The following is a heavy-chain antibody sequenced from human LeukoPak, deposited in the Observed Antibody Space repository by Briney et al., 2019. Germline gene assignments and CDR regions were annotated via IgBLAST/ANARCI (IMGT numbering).Heavy chain of an antibody. V-gene: IGHV3-21*04. CDR3: AKDVEVEWFRYFDY. J-gene: IGHJ4*02. CDR2: ISSSSSYI. Sequence: GGSLRLSCAASGFTFSSYSMNWVRQAPGKGLEWVSSISSSSSYIYYADSVKGRFTISRDKSKTTLYLHMNSLRAEDTAVYYCAKDVEVEWFRYFDYWGQGTLVTVSS. D-gene: IGHD3-3*01. CDR1: GFTFSSYS.